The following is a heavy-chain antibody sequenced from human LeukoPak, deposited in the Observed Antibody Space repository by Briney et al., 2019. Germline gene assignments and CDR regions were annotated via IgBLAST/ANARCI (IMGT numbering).Heavy chain of an antibody. Sequence: ETLSLTCAVYGGSFSGYYWSWIRQPPGKGLEWIGEINHSGSTNYNPSLKSRVTISVDTSKNQSSLKLSSVTAADTAVYYCARGLGYSSSWYHYWGQGTLVTVSS. J-gene: IGHJ4*02. CDR1: GGSFSGYY. D-gene: IGHD6-13*01. CDR3: ARGLGYSSSWYHY. CDR2: INHSGST. V-gene: IGHV4-34*01.